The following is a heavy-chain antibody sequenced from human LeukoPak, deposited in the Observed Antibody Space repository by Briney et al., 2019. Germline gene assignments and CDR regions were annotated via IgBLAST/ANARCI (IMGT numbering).Heavy chain of an antibody. V-gene: IGHV3-21*01. CDR1: GFTFSSYS. CDR3: ARGRTYYGSGSYSPRGDDAFDI. D-gene: IGHD3-10*01. Sequence: PGGSLRLSCAASGFTFSSYSMNWVRQAPGKGLEWVSSISSSSSYIYYADSVKGRFTISRDNSKNTLYLQMGSLRAEDMAVYYCARGRTYYGSGSYSPRGDDAFDIWGQGTMVTVSS. CDR2: ISSSSSYI. J-gene: IGHJ3*02.